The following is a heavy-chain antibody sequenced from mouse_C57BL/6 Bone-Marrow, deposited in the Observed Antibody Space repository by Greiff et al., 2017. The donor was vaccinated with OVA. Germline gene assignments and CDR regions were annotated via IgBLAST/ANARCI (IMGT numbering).Heavy chain of an antibody. D-gene: IGHD2-3*01. CDR3: ASHDGYYLFDY. J-gene: IGHJ2*01. Sequence: QVQLQQPGAELVKPGASVKLSCKASGYTFTSYWMHWVKQRPGQGLEWIGMIHPNSGSTNYNEKFKSKATLTVYKSSSTAYMQLSRLTSEDSAVYYCASHDGYYLFDYWGQGTTLTVSS. CDR1: GYTFTSYW. V-gene: IGHV1-64*01. CDR2: IHPNSGST.